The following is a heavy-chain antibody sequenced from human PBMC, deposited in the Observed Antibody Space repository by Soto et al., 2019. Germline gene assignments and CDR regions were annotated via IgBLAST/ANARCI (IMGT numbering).Heavy chain of an antibody. Sequence: QVQLVQSGAEVKKPGASVKVSCKASGYTFTSYGISWVRQAPGQGLEWMGWISAYNGNTNYAQKLQGRVTMTTDTSTSTASMELRSLRSDDTAVYYCARAGHLGELSLSWFDPWGQGTPGHRLL. D-gene: IGHD3-16*02. J-gene: IGHJ5*02. CDR2: ISAYNGNT. V-gene: IGHV1-18*01. CDR1: GYTFTSYG. CDR3: ARAGHLGELSLSWFDP.